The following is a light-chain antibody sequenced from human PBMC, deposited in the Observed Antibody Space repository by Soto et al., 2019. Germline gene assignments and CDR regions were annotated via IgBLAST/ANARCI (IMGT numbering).Light chain of an antibody. CDR1: QSVSNNY. CDR3: QQYGSSGT. CDR2: GAS. V-gene: IGKV3-20*01. J-gene: IGKJ1*01. Sequence: IELTQCPGTLSLSPGERATLSCRASQSVSNNYLAWYQHKPGQAPRLLIYGASNRATGIPDRFSGSGSGTDFTLTISRLEPEDFAVYYCQQYGSSGTFGQGTKVDIK.